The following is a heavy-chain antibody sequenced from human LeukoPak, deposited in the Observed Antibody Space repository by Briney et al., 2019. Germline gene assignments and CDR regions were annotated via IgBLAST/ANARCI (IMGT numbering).Heavy chain of an antibody. CDR2: ISSSSSYI. J-gene: IGHJ4*02. D-gene: IGHD2-2*01. CDR1: GFTFSSYS. Sequence: GGSLRLSCAASGFTFSSYSMNWVRQAPGKGLEWVSSISSSSSYIYYVDSVKGRFTISRDNAKNSLYLQMNSLRAEDTAVYYCARGPGYPYCSSTSCYYWGQGTLVTVSS. CDR3: ARGPGYPYCSSTSCYY. V-gene: IGHV3-21*01.